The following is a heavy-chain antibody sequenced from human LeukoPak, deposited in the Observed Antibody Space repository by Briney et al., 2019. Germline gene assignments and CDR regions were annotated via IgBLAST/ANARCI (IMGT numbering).Heavy chain of an antibody. CDR3: ARDRAPAY. CDR1: GFTFSSYW. J-gene: IGHJ4*02. V-gene: IGHV3-7*01. D-gene: IGHD3-10*01. Sequence: SGGSLRLSCAASGFTFSSYWMSWVRQAPGRGLEWVANIQQFGSEKNYVDSVKGRFTISRDNAKNTLYLQMSSLRAEDTAVYYCARDRAPAYWGQGTLVTVSS. CDR2: IQQFGSEK.